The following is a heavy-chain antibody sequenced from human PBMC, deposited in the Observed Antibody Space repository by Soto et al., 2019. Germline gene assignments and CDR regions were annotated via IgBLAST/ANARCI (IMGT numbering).Heavy chain of an antibody. D-gene: IGHD2-2*01. Sequence: QVQLQESGPGLVKPSWTLSLTCAVSSGSISSSNWWSWVRQPPVKWLEWIGEIYHSGSTNYNPSLKSRVTSAVDKSKNQFSLKLGSVTAADTGVYYWARCPVGRQGYQKWFDPWGQGTLGTGSS. V-gene: IGHV4-4*02. CDR3: ARCPVGRQGYQKWFDP. CDR1: SGSISSSNW. CDR2: IYHSGST. J-gene: IGHJ5*02.